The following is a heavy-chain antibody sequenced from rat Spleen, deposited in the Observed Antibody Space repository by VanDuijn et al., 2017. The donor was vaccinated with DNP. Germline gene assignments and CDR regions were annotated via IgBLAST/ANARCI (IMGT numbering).Heavy chain of an antibody. CDR2: IDTSGGST. CDR1: GFTFSNYD. V-gene: IGHV5-25*01. CDR3: ARLGPHYFDY. D-gene: IGHD4-1*01. Sequence: EVQLVESGEGLVQPGRSLKLSCAASGFTFSNYDMAWVRQAPTKGLEWVASIDTSGGSTYYRDSVKGRFIVSRDNAESTLYLQMDSLRSEDTATYYCARLGPHYFDYWGQGVMVTVSS. J-gene: IGHJ2*01.